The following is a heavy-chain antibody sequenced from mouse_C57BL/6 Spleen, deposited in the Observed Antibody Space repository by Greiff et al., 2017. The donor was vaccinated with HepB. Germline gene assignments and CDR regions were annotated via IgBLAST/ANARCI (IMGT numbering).Heavy chain of an antibody. D-gene: IGHD2-2*01. Sequence: LQESGAELVKPGASVKISCKASGYAFSSYWMNWVNQRPGKGLEWIGQIYPGDGDTNYNGKFKGKATLTADKSSSPSYMQLSSLTSEDSAVYFCARGGYGYDVPYWYFDVWGTGTTVTVSS. J-gene: IGHJ1*03. CDR2: IYPGDGDT. CDR3: ARGGYGYDVPYWYFDV. V-gene: IGHV1-80*01. CDR1: GYAFSSYW.